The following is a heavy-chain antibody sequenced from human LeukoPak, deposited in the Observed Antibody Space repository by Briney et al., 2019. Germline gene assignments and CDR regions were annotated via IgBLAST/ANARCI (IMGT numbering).Heavy chain of an antibody. CDR3: ARWDDSAWAFGN. J-gene: IGHJ4*02. V-gene: IGHV4-4*07. D-gene: IGHD6-19*01. CDR2: IYTSGST. Sequence: SETLSLTCTVSGGSISSYYWSWIRQPAGKGLEWIGRIYTSGSTNYSPSLKSRVTMSVDTSKNQLSLKLTSVTAADTAVYYCARWDDSAWAFGNWGPGTLVTVSS. CDR1: GGSISSYY.